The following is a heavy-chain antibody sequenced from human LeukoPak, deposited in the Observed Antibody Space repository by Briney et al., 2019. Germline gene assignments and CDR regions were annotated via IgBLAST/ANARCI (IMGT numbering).Heavy chain of an antibody. V-gene: IGHV4-39*07. Sequence: SETLSLACTVSGGSISSSSYYWGGIRQPPGKGVERIGSIYYSGSTYYNPSLKSRVTISVDTSKNQFSLKLSSVTAADTAVYYCARGLVATIRSNYMDVWGKGTTVTVSS. CDR2: IYYSGST. D-gene: IGHD5-12*01. J-gene: IGHJ6*03. CDR1: GGSISSSSYY. CDR3: ARGLVATIRSNYMDV.